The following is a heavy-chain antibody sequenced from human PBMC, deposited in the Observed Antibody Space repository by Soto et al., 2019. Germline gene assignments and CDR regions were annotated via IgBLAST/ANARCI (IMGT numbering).Heavy chain of an antibody. Sequence: QVQLVESGGGVVQPGRSLRLSCVASGFTFSSYAMHWVRQAPGKGLEWVAAISLDGRNENYAASVKGRFNISRDNSKNTMYLQMNNLRAEDTAVYFCAKDGVGVVVGSRWFDPWGLGTLVTVSA. V-gene: IGHV3-30*04. J-gene: IGHJ5*02. CDR2: ISLDGRNE. CDR1: GFTFSSYA. D-gene: IGHD2-2*01. CDR3: AKDGVGVVVGSRWFDP.